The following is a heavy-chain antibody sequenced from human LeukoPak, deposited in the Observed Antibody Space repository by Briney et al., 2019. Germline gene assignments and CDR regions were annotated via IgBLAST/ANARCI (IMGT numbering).Heavy chain of an antibody. D-gene: IGHD2-2*01. V-gene: IGHV4-59*01. CDR1: GGSISSYY. CDR3: ARARPLQYCSSTSCLVLQNGFDP. CDR2: IYYSGST. Sequence: ASETLSLTCMVSGGSISSYYWSWIRQPPGKGLEWIGYIYYSGSTNYNPSLKSRVTISVDTSKNQFSLKLSSVTAADTAVYYCARARPLQYCSSTSCLVLQNGFDPWGQGTLVTVSS. J-gene: IGHJ5*02.